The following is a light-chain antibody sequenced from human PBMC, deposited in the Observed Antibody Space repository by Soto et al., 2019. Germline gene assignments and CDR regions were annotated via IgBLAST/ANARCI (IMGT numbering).Light chain of an antibody. Sequence: DIQMTQSPSSVSASVGDRVTITWRASQAISSWLAWYQQKPGKAPKLLIYAASSLQSGVPSRFRGSGSGTEFTLTISSLQPEECATYYCQQAKTFPALTFVGGTKVEIK. J-gene: IGKJ4*01. CDR2: AAS. CDR1: QAISSW. CDR3: QQAKTFPALT. V-gene: IGKV1-12*01.